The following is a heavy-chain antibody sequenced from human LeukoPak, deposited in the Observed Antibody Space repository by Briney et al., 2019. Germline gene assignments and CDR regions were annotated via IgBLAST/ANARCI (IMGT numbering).Heavy chain of an antibody. Sequence: GASVKVSCKASGYTFTAYYMHWVRQAPGQGLEWMGWINPNSGGTNYAQKFQGRVTMTRDTSISTAYMELSRVRSDDTAVYYCARDHGDGYNPIDYWGQGTLVTVSS. V-gene: IGHV1-2*02. J-gene: IGHJ4*02. CDR3: ARDHGDGYNPIDY. CDR1: GYTFTAYY. CDR2: INPNSGGT. D-gene: IGHD5-24*01.